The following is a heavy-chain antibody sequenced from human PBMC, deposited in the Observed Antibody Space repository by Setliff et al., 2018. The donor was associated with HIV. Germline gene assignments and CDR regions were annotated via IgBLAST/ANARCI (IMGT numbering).Heavy chain of an antibody. CDR2: ITANDGNS. CDR3: VKGFECGGDCYSAFDY. Sequence: GGSLRLSCAASGFTFSSYAMSWVRQAPGSGLEWVSGITANDGNSYYADSVKGRFTISRDNSKNTLYLQMNSLRIEDTAVYYCVKGFECGGDCYSAFDYWGQGNLVTVSS. CDR1: GFTFSSYA. D-gene: IGHD2-21*02. V-gene: IGHV3-23*01. J-gene: IGHJ4*02.